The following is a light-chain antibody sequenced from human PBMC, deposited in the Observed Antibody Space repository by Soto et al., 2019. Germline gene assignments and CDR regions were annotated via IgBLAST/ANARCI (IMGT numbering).Light chain of an antibody. CDR2: EVN. V-gene: IGLV2-14*01. CDR3: SSWTSSTTQV. Sequence: QSVLTQPASVSGSPGQSITISCTGTTSDLGDYKYISWYQQHPGKVPKLIIYEVNSRPSGVSNRFSGSKSGNTASLTISGLQAEDEADYYCSSWTSSTTQVLGGGTKLTVL. CDR1: TSDLGDYKY. J-gene: IGLJ3*02.